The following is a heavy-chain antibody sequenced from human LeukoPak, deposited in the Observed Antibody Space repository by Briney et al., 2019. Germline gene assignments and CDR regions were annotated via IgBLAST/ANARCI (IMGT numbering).Heavy chain of an antibody. J-gene: IGHJ4*02. CDR3: TTDLRLAVAASVPGGY. V-gene: IGHV3-23*01. D-gene: IGHD6-19*01. Sequence: GSLRLSCAASGFTFSSSAMAWVRHAPGKGLEWVSTISYSGSGTYYADSVKGRFTISRDNSKDTLYLQMNSLKAEDTAVYYCTTDLRLAVAASVPGGYWGQGTLVTVSS. CDR2: ISYSGSGT. CDR1: GFTFSSSA.